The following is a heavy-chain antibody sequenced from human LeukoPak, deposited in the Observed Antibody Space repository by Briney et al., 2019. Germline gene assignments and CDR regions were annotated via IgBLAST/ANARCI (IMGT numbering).Heavy chain of an antibody. CDR2: ISYDGSNK. J-gene: IGHJ3*02. CDR3: ARHSRITIFGVASGAFDI. D-gene: IGHD3-3*01. CDR1: GFTFSSYA. V-gene: IGHV3-30-3*01. Sequence: GGSLRLSCAASGFTFSSYAMHWVRQAPGKGLEWVAVISYDGSNKYYADSVKGRFTISRDNSKNTLYLQMNSLRAEDTAVYYCARHSRITIFGVASGAFDIWGQGTMVTVSS.